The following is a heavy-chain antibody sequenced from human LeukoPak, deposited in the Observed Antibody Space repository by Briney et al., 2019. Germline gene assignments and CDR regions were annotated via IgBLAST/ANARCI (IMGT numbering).Heavy chain of an antibody. Sequence: GGSLRLSCAASGFTFSSYEMNWVRQAPGKGLEWVSYISSSGSTIYYADSVKGRFTISRDNAKNTLYLQMSSLRPDDTAVYYCVNPGWYYDSSGYSYYYGMDVWGQGTTVTVSS. CDR1: GFTFSSYE. J-gene: IGHJ6*02. CDR2: ISSSGSTI. D-gene: IGHD3-22*01. V-gene: IGHV3-48*03. CDR3: VNPGWYYDSSGYSYYYGMDV.